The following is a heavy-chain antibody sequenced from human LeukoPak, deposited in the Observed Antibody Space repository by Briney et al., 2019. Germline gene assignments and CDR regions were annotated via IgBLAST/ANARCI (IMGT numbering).Heavy chain of an antibody. CDR1: GCSFTSYW. V-gene: IGHV5-10-1*01. CDR3: AAFRYCSGGSCYHADN. CDR2: IDPSDSYT. Sequence: GESLKISCKGSGCSFTSYWISWVRQMPGKGLEWMGRIDPSDSYTNYSPSFQGHVTISADKSISTAYLQWSSLKASDTAMYYCAAFRYCSGGSCYHADNWGQGTLVTVST. D-gene: IGHD2-15*01. J-gene: IGHJ4*02.